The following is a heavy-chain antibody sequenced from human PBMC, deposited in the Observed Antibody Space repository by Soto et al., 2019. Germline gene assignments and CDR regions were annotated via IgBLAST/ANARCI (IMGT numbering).Heavy chain of an antibody. J-gene: IGHJ4*02. V-gene: IGHV3-30-3*01. D-gene: IGHD3-3*01. CDR3: ARDVFMLERLPTGGGY. CDR2: ISYDGSNK. Sequence: GGSLRLSCAASGFTFSSYAMHWVRQAPGKGLEWVAVISYDGSNKYYADSVKGRFTISRDNSKNTLYLQMNSLRAEDTAVYYCARDVFMLERLPTGGGYWGQGTLVTVSS. CDR1: GFTFSSYA.